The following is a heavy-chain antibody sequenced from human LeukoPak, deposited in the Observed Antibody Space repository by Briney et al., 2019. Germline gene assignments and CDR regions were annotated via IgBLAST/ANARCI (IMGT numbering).Heavy chain of an antibody. V-gene: IGHV5-51*01. J-gene: IGHJ6*02. CDR1: GYSFTSYW. CDR2: IYPGDSDT. Sequence: GESLKISCKGSGYSFTSYWIGWVRQMPGKGLEWMGIIYPGDSDTRYSPSFQGQVTISADKSISTAYLQWSSLKASDTAMYYCARQKGVTYGSGSYYPPYYYYYGMDVWGQGTTVTVSS. CDR3: ARQKGVTYGSGSYYPPYYYYYGMDV. D-gene: IGHD3-10*01.